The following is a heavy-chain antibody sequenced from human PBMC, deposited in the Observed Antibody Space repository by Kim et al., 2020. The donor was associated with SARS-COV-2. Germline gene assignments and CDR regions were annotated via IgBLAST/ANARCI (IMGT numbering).Heavy chain of an antibody. D-gene: IGHD2-15*01. Sequence: GESLKISCKGSGYSFTSYWISWVRQMPGKGLEWMGRIDPSDSYTNYSPSFQGHVTISADKSISTAYLQWSSLKASDTAMYYCAREYCSGGSCYSMERGYYFDYWGQGTLVTVSS. CDR1: GYSFTSYW. CDR2: IDPSDSYT. CDR3: AREYCSGGSCYSMERGYYFDY. J-gene: IGHJ4*02. V-gene: IGHV5-10-1*01.